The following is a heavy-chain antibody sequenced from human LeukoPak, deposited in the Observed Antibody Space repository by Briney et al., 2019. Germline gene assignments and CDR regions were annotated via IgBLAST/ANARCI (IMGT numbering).Heavy chain of an antibody. D-gene: IGHD3-3*01. J-gene: IGHJ4*02. CDR3: ARDLFTIFGVVDY. V-gene: IGHV1-2*02. Sequence: ASVKVSCKASGYTFTGYYMHWVRQAPGQGLEWMGWINPNSGGTNYAQKFQGRVTMTRDTSISTAYMVLSRLRSDDTAVYYCARDLFTIFGVVDYWGQGTLVTVSS. CDR1: GYTFTGYY. CDR2: INPNSGGT.